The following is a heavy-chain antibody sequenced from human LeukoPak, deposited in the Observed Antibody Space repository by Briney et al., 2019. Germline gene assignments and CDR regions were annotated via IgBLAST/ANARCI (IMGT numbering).Heavy chain of an antibody. CDR1: GGSISISSHY. CDR3: ARLVRYCSTNSCYPFDF. Sequence: SETLSLTCTVSGGSISISSHYWAWIRQPPGKGLEWIGSMYYTGGTYYNPSLKSRVTISIDTSKNQFSLKLNSVTAADTAVYYCARLVRYCSTNSCYPFDFWGQGTLVTVSS. V-gene: IGHV4-39*01. J-gene: IGHJ4*02. D-gene: IGHD2-2*01. CDR2: MYYTGGT.